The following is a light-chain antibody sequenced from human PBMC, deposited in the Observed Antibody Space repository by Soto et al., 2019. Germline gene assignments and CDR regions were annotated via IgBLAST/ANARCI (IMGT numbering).Light chain of an antibody. CDR1: SSDVGGYNY. V-gene: IGLV2-14*03. J-gene: IGLJ1*01. CDR2: DVS. CDR3: SSYASSSPFV. Sequence: QSALTQPASVSGSPGQSITISCTGTSSDVGGYNYVSWYQHHPGKAPKLMIYDVSNRPSGVSNRFSGSKSGNTASLIISGLQAEDEADYYCSSYASSSPFVFGTGTKVTVL.